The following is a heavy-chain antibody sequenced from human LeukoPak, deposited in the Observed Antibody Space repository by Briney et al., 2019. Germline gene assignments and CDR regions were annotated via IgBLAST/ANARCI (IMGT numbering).Heavy chain of an antibody. V-gene: IGHV4-39*01. CDR3: ARHLRRVLWFGEGVENWFDP. J-gene: IGHJ5*02. Sequence: SETLSLTRTVSGGSISSSSYYWGWIRQPPGKGLEWIGSIYYSGSTYYNPSLKSRVTISVDTSKNQFSLKLSSVTAADTAVYYCARHLRRVLWFGEGVENWFDPWGQGTLVTVSS. D-gene: IGHD3-10*01. CDR1: GGSISSSSYY. CDR2: IYYSGST.